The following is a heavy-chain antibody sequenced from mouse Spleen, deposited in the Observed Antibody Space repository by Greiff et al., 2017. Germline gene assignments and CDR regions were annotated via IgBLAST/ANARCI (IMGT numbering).Heavy chain of an antibody. D-gene: IGHD1-3*01. V-gene: IGHV1-42*01. Sequence: VQLKESGPELVKPGASVKISCKASGYSFTGYYMNWVKQSPEKSLEWIGEINPSTGGTTYNQKFKAKATLTVDKSSSTAYMQLKSLTSEDSAVYYCARQGSGAMDYWGQGTSVTVSS. CDR3: ARQGSGAMDY. CDR2: INPSTGGT. J-gene: IGHJ4*01. CDR1: GYSFTGYY.